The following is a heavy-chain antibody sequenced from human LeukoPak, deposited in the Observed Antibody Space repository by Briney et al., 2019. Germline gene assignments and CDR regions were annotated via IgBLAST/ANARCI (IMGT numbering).Heavy chain of an antibody. V-gene: IGHV4-4*09. CDR1: GGSISPYY. Sequence: KPSETLSLTCTVSGGSISPYYWTWIRQPPGKGLEWIGYIYSKGDTDYKPSLKSRVTISLDTSQNQFSLRLRSVTAADAAVYYCARLRAYTTTHQYYFDYWGQGALVTVSS. CDR2: IYSKGDT. CDR3: ARLRAYTTTHQYYFDY. J-gene: IGHJ4*02. D-gene: IGHD3-16*01.